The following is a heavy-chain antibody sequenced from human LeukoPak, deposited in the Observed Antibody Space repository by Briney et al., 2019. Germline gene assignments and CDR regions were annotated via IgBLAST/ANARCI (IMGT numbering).Heavy chain of an antibody. CDR1: GGSFSGYY. J-gene: IGHJ5*02. D-gene: IGHD3-16*02. V-gene: IGHV4-34*01. CDR3: AREGPGYDYVWGSYRYENWFDP. Sequence: SETLSLTCAVYGGSFSGYYWSWIRQPPGKGLEWIGEINHSGSTNYNPSLKSRVTISVDTSKNQFSLKLSSVTAADTAVYYCAREGPGYDYVWGSYRYENWFDPWGQGTLVTVSS. CDR2: INHSGST.